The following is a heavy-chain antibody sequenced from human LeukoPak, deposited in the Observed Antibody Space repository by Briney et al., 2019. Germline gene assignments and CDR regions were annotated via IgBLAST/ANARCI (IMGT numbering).Heavy chain of an antibody. V-gene: IGHV3-23*01. J-gene: IGHJ4*02. D-gene: IGHD6-13*01. CDR2: ISGSGGST. CDR1: GFTFNTYA. Sequence: GGSLRLSCAASGFTFNTYAMAWVRQAPGKRLEWVSSISGSGGSTNYADSVKGRFFISRDKSGNTLFLQMSSLRAEDTAVYYCAKASSSWYSEIDYWGQGTQVTVSS. CDR3: AKASSSWYSEIDY.